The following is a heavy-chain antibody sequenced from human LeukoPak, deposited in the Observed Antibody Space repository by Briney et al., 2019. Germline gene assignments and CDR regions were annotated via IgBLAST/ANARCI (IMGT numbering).Heavy chain of an antibody. V-gene: IGHV3-23*01. CDR2: ISGSGRST. Sequence: GGSLRLSCAASRFTFSNYVMSWVRQAPGKGLECVSAISGSGRSTYYADSVKGRFTISRDNSKNTLYLQMNSPRAEDTAVYYSARLSETIGISPQPFCDGMDVLGQGTTVTISS. CDR3: ARLSETIGISPQPFCDGMDV. CDR1: RFTFSNYV. J-gene: IGHJ6*02. D-gene: IGHD2/OR15-2a*01.